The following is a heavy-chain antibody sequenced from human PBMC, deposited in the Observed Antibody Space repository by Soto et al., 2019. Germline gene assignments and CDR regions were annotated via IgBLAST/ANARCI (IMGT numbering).Heavy chain of an antibody. Sequence: EVQLVESGGGLVQPGGSLRLSCAASGFTFSSYWMHWVRQAPGKGLVWVSRINTDGGTTTYADSVKGRFTISRDNAKSTLYLQMNSLRTEDTAVYYCARNSIATADGFDPWGQGTLVTVSS. CDR1: GFTFSSYW. CDR2: INTDGGTT. CDR3: ARNSIATADGFDP. V-gene: IGHV3-74*01. J-gene: IGHJ5*02. D-gene: IGHD6-13*01.